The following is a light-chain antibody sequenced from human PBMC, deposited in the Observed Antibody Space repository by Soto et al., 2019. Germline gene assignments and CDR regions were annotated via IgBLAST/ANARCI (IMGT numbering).Light chain of an antibody. J-gene: IGLJ3*02. Sequence: QSALTQPPSASGSPGQSVTISCTGTSSDVGGYNYVSWYQQHPGKAPKLMIYEVSRRPSGVPDCFSGSKSGSTASLTVSGLQAEDEADYYCTSYAGGNNVVFGGGTKLTVL. V-gene: IGLV2-8*01. CDR2: EVS. CDR1: SSDVGGYNY. CDR3: TSYAGGNNVV.